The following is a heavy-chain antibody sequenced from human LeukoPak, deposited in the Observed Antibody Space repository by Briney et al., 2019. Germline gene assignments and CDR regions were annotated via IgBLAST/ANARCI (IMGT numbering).Heavy chain of an antibody. V-gene: IGHV3-48*04. CDR3: TTDLGSSGWYEGAFDI. CDR1: GFTFSSYG. D-gene: IGHD6-19*01. Sequence: GGSLRLSCAASGFTFSSYGMHWVRQAPGKGLEWVSYISSSSSTIYYADSVKGRFTISRDNAKNSLYLQMNSLKTEDTAVYYCTTDLGSSGWYEGAFDIWGQGTMVTVSS. CDR2: ISSSSSTI. J-gene: IGHJ3*02.